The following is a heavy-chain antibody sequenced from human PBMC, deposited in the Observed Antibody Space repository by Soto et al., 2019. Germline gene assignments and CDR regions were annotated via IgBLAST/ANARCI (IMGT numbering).Heavy chain of an antibody. CDR3: ARQCPYRGYRGSSCY. CDR1: GGSISSSSYY. V-gene: IGHV4-39*01. J-gene: IGHJ4*02. D-gene: IGHD1-26*01. CDR2: IYYSGST. Sequence: SETLSLTCTVSGGSISSSSYYWGWIRQPPGKGLEWIGSIYYSGSTYYNPSLKSRVTISVDTSKNQFSLKLSSVTAADTALYYCARQCPYRGYRGSSCYWGQGTLVTVSS.